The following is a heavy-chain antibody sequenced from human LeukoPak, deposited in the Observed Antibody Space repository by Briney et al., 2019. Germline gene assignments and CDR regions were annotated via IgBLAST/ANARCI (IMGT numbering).Heavy chain of an antibody. CDR1: GASISSDY. CDR2: IHYTGDS. CDR3: ARYSRKGDSMIDY. D-gene: IGHD2-21*02. V-gene: IGHV4-59*01. Sequence: SETLSLTCSVSGASISSDYWSWIRQPPGKGLEWMGYIHYTGDSNYNPSLKSRITMSVDTSNNQFSLKVTSVTTADTAMYYCARYSRKGDSMIDYWGQGTLVTVSS. J-gene: IGHJ4*02.